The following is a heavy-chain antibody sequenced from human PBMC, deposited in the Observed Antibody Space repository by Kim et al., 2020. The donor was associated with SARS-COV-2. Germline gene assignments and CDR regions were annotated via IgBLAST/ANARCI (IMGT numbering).Heavy chain of an antibody. CDR1: GDSVSSNSAS. Sequence: SQTLSLTCAISGDSVSSNSASWTWIRQSPSRGLEWLGRTYYRSKWSYDYAVSVKGRITINPDTSKNQFSLQLNSVTPEDTAVYYCVRASRGSSDFNYWGQGTLVTVSS. CDR2: TYYRSKWSY. V-gene: IGHV6-1*01. J-gene: IGHJ4*02. D-gene: IGHD6-6*01. CDR3: VRASRGSSDFNY.